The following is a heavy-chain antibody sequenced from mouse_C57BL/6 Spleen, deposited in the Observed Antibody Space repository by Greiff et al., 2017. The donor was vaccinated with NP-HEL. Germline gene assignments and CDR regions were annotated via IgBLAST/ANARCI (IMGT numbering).Heavy chain of an antibody. J-gene: IGHJ1*03. CDR1: GFSLTSYG. CDR2: IWSGGST. Sequence: VKLMESGPGLVQPSQSLSITCTVSGFSLTSYGVHWVRQSPGKGLEWLGVIWSGGSTDYNAAFISRLSISKDNSKSQVFFKMNSLQDDDTAMYYCARTRLYYGSSPYFDVWGTGTTVTVSS. V-gene: IGHV2-2*01. CDR3: ARTRLYYGSSPYFDV. D-gene: IGHD1-1*01.